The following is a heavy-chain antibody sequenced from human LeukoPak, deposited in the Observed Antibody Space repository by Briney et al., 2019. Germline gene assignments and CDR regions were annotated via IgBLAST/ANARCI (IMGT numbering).Heavy chain of an antibody. CDR3: ARVLKGRAPFDY. J-gene: IGHJ4*02. V-gene: IGHV4-38-2*02. Sequence: PSETLSLTCTVSHYSISSGYYWGWIRQPPGKGLEWIGSIYHSGSTYYNPSLKSRVTISVDTSKNQFSLKLSSVTAADTAVYYCARVLKGRAPFDYWGQGTLVTVSS. CDR2: IYHSGST. CDR1: HYSISSGYY.